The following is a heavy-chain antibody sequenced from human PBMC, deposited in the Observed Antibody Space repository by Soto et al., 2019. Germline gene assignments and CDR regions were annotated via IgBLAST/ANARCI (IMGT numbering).Heavy chain of an antibody. D-gene: IGHD3-22*01. Sequence: QVQLQESGPGLVKPSETLSLTCTVSGGSISSYYWSWIRQPPGKGLEWIGHIYYSGSSNHNPPLKSRVTISVDTSKTQFSLKLSSVTAADTAVYYCARDGSSGYDAFDIWGQGTMVTVSS. CDR3: ARDGSSGYDAFDI. J-gene: IGHJ3*02. V-gene: IGHV4-59*01. CDR2: IYYSGSS. CDR1: GGSISSYY.